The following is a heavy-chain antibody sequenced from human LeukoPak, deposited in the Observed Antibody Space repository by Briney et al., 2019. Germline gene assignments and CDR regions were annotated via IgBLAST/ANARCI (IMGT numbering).Heavy chain of an antibody. CDR1: GFVFSSYR. V-gene: IGHV3-74*01. CDR3: ATDLYVAYYDILIDSPNALDV. CDR2: IDGDGSDT. Sequence: GGSQRLSCAASGFVFSSYRLHWDRQAPGKGPVWVSHIDGDGSDTDYADSVKGRFTISRDNAKKTLYLQMNSLRAEDTAVYYCATDLYVAYYDILIDSPNALDVWGQGTMVTVSS. D-gene: IGHD3-9*01. J-gene: IGHJ3*01.